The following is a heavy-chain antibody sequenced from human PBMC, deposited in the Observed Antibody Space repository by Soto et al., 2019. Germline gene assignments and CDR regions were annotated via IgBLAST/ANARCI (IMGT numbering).Heavy chain of an antibody. V-gene: IGHV4-30-4*01. CDR2: IYYSGNT. CDR3: AREGGESSDGLYYFDS. D-gene: IGHD3-16*01. J-gene: IGHJ4*02. Sequence: SETLSLTCTVSGGSTSSDNYWSWIRQPPGKGLEWIGHIYYSGNTDYNPSLKSRLAISIDTSKNQFSLKLSSVTAADTAVYFGAREGGESSDGLYYFDSWGQGSLVT. CDR1: GGSTSSDNY.